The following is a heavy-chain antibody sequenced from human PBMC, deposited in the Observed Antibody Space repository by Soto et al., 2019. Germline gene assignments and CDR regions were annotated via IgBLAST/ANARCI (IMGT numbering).Heavy chain of an antibody. Sequence: QVQLVQSGAEVKKPGASVKVSCKASGYTFTSYDINWVRQATGQGLEWMGWMNPNSGNTGYAQKFQGRVTMTRNTSISTAYMELSSLRSEDTAVYDCARAVKLRFLVTLTPYGMDVWGQGTTVTVSS. CDR1: GYTFTSYD. D-gene: IGHD3-3*01. CDR2: MNPNSGNT. V-gene: IGHV1-8*01. CDR3: ARAVKLRFLVTLTPYGMDV. J-gene: IGHJ6*02.